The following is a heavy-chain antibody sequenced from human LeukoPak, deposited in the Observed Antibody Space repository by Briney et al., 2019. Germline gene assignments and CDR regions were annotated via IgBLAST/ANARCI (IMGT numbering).Heavy chain of an antibody. CDR2: MYSGGST. D-gene: IGHD4-17*01. Sequence: GGSLRLSCAASGFTVSSNYMSWVRQAPGKGLEWVSVMYSGGSTFYADSVKGRFTISRDNSKNTLNLQMNSLRAEDTAIYYCALHINGDYESRFDPWGQGTLVTVSS. V-gene: IGHV3-53*01. CDR1: GFTVSSNY. CDR3: ALHINGDYESRFDP. J-gene: IGHJ5*02.